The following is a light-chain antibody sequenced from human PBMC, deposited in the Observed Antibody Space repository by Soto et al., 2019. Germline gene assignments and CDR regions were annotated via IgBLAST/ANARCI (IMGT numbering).Light chain of an antibody. Sequence: DIQLTQSPSFLSASIGDRVIITCRASQGISSYLAWNQQNPGKDPKLLIYAASTLQSGVPSRFSGSGSGTEFSLTISSLQPEDFATYYCQQLNSYPLTFGGGTKVDIK. V-gene: IGKV1-9*01. J-gene: IGKJ4*01. CDR1: QGISSY. CDR2: AAS. CDR3: QQLNSYPLT.